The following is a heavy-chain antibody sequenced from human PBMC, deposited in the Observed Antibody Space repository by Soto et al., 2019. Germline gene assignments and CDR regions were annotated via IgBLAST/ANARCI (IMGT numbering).Heavy chain of an antibody. CDR1: GYTFTSYG. J-gene: IGHJ5*02. Sequence: AASVKVSCKASGYTFTSYGISWVRQAPGQGLEWMGWISAYNGNTNYAQKLQGRVTMTTDTSTSTAYMELRSLRSDDTAVYYCARVDGSSGYYPPNWFDPWGQGTLVTVSS. V-gene: IGHV1-18*01. CDR3: ARVDGSSGYYPPNWFDP. D-gene: IGHD3-22*01. CDR2: ISAYNGNT.